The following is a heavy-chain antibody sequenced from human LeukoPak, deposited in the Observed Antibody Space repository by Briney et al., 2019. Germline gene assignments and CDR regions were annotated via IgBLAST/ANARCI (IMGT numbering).Heavy chain of an antibody. CDR3: ARVATIFGVVTHYNMDV. V-gene: IGHV3-7*01. D-gene: IGHD3-3*01. CDR1: GFTFSSYW. J-gene: IGHJ6*03. CDR2: IKQDGSEK. Sequence: GGSLRLSCAASGFTFSSYWMSWVRQAPGKGLEWVANIKQDGSEKYCVDSVKGRFTISRDNAKNSLYLQMNSLRAEDTAVYYCARVATIFGVVTHYNMDVWGKGTTVIVSS.